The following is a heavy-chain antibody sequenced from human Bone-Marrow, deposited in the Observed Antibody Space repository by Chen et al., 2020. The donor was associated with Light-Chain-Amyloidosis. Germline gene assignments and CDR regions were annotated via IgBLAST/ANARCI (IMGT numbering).Heavy chain of an antibody. CDR2: ISTFNDNT. CDR3: ARQYSLNWFDI. CDR1: GYTLTSFV. Sequence: QVQLVQSGPEMKKPGASLNVSCKASGYTLTSFVLNWVRQAPGQGLEWMGRISTFNDNTNYAQKFQGRVTMSTDASTSTAYLELKKLTFGDTAVYYCARQYSLNWFDIWGQGTLISVSS. D-gene: IGHD2-21*01. V-gene: IGHV1-18*01. J-gene: IGHJ5*02.